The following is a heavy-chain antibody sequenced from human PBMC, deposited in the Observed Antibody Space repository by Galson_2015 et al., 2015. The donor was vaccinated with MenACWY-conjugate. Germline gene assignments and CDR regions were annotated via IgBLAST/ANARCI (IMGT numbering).Heavy chain of an antibody. Sequence: TLSLTCTVSGGSISSSDYYWGWIRQPPGKGLEWIGSIYYSGSTYYNPSLKSRIAISVDTSKNHFSLKLNSVTAADTAVYYCARDTWTYSSSWYIDYWGQGTLVTVSS. CDR3: ARDTWTYSSSWYIDY. CDR2: IYYSGST. D-gene: IGHD6-13*01. J-gene: IGHJ4*02. V-gene: IGHV4-39*07. CDR1: GGSISSSDYY.